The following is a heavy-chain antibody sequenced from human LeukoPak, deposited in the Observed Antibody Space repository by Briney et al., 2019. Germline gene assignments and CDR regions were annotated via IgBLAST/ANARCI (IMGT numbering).Heavy chain of an antibody. CDR2: IYYSGST. D-gene: IGHD3-16*02. Sequence: SETLSLTCTVSGGSISSYYWNWIRQPPGKGLEWIGYIYYSGSTNYNASLKSRLTISVDTSKNQFSLKLSSVTAADTAVYYCARYVWGSYPTFEDYWGQGTLVTVSS. CDR3: ARYVWGSYPTFEDY. CDR1: GGSISSYY. J-gene: IGHJ4*02. V-gene: IGHV4-59*01.